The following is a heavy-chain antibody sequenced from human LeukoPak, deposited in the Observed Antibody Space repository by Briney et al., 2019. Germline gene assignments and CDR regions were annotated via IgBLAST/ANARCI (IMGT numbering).Heavy chain of an antibody. J-gene: IGHJ4*02. V-gene: IGHV1-18*01. D-gene: IGHD5-12*01. Sequence: GASVKVSCKASGYTFTSYGISWVRQAPGQGLEWMGWISACNGNTNYAQKLQGRVTMTTDTSTSTAYMELRSLRSDDTAVYYCARDKNRGGYDYPPLVWGQGTLVTVSS. CDR1: GYTFTSYG. CDR3: ARDKNRGGYDYPPLV. CDR2: ISACNGNT.